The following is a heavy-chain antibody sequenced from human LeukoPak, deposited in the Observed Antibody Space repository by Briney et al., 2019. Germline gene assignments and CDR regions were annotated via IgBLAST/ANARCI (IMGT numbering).Heavy chain of an antibody. V-gene: IGHV4-30-4*08. J-gene: IGHJ4*02. CDR2: IYYSGST. CDR3: ARKRRGYCSSTSCNLDY. D-gene: IGHD2-2*01. Sequence: SETLSLTCTVSGDSISSGDYYWRWIRQPPGKGLEWIGYIYYSGSTYYNPSLKSRVTISVDTSKNQFSLKLSSVTAADTAVYYCARKRRGYCSSTSCNLDYWGQGTLVTVSS. CDR1: GDSISSGDYY.